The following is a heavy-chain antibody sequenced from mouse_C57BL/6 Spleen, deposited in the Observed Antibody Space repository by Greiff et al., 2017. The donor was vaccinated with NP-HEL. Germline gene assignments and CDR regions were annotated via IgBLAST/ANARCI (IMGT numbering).Heavy chain of an antibody. D-gene: IGHD1-1*01. Sequence: QVQLQQPGAELVKPGASVKMSCKASGYTFTSYWITWVKQRPGQGLEWIGDIYPGSGSTNYNEKFTRKATLTVDTSSSTAYMQLSSLTSEDSAVYYCARDYYGKFAYWGQGTLVTVSA. CDR3: ARDYYGKFAY. J-gene: IGHJ3*01. V-gene: IGHV1-55*01. CDR1: GYTFTSYW. CDR2: IYPGSGST.